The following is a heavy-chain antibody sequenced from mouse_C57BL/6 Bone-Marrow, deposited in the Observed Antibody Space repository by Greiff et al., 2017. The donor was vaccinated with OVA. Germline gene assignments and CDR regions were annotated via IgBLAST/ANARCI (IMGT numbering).Heavy chain of an antibody. CDR3: TGTRFDY. V-gene: IGHV14-4*01. Sequence: VQLQQSVAELVRPGASVKLSCTASGFNIKDDYMHWVKQRPEQGLEWIGWIDPENGDTEYASKFQGKATITADTSSNTAYLQLSSLTSEDTAVYYCTGTRFDYWGQGTTLTVSS. D-gene: IGHD3-3*01. CDR2: IDPENGDT. CDR1: GFNIKDDY. J-gene: IGHJ2*01.